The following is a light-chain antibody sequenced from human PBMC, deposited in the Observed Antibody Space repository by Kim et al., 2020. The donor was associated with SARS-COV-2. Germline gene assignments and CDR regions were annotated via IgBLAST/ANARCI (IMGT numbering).Light chain of an antibody. CDR2: AAS. CDR1: QGISSY. V-gene: IGKV1-9*01. J-gene: IGKJ4*01. CDR3: QQHNSYPPA. Sequence: IQLTQSPSSLSASVGDRVTITCRASQGISSYLAWYQQKPGKAPKLLIYAASTLQSGVPSRFSGSGSGTDFTLTISSLQSEDFATYYCQQHNSYPPAFGGGTKVEIK.